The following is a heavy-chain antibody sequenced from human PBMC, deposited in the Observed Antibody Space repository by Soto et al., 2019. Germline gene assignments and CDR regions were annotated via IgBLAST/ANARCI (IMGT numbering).Heavy chain of an antibody. CDR2: ISAYNGNT. CDR3: ARDENYDYIWGSYRHYFDY. Sequence: EASVKVSCKASGYTFTSYGISWVRQAPGQGLEWMGWISAYNGNTNYAQKLQGRVTMTTDTSTSTAYMELRSLRSDDTAVYYCARDENYDYIWGSYRHYFDYWGQGTLVTVSS. J-gene: IGHJ4*02. CDR1: GYTFTSYG. D-gene: IGHD3-16*02. V-gene: IGHV1-18*01.